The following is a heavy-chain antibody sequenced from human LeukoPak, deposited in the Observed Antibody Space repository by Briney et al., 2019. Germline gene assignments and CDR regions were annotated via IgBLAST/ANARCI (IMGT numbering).Heavy chain of an antibody. CDR2: ISSSGHDI. J-gene: IGHJ4*02. CDR3: ARDGYGSGFYYDN. V-gene: IGHV3-21*06. CDR1: DFTFSRYS. Sequence: PGGSLRLSCAASDFTFSRYSMNWFRQAPGEGLEWVSSISSSGHDIYYADSVKGRFTVSRDNAKNSLYLQMSSLRDEDTAVYFCARDGYGSGFYYDNWGQGTLVTVSS. D-gene: IGHD3-10*01.